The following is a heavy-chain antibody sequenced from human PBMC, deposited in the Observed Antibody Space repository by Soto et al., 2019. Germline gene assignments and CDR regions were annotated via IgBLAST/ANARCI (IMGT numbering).Heavy chain of an antibody. V-gene: IGHV3-23*01. CDR2: ISGSGGST. CDR1: GFTFSDYV. Sequence: TGGSLRLSCEASGFTFSDYVMNWVRQGPGKGLEWVSAISGSGGSTYYADSVKGRFTISRDNSKNTLYLQMNSLRAEDTAVYYCAKVGDIVVVPAAIAALFSANYYYYGMDVWGQGTTVTVSS. CDR3: AKVGDIVVVPAAIAALFSANYYYYGMDV. D-gene: IGHD2-2*01. J-gene: IGHJ6*02.